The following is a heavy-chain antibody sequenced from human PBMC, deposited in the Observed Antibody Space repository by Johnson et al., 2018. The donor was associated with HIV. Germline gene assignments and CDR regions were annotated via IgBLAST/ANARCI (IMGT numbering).Heavy chain of an antibody. Sequence: QVQLVESGGGVVQPGRSLRLSCAASGFTFSSYAMHWVRQAPGKGLEWVAFIRYDGSNKYYADSVKGRFTISRDNSKNTLYLQMNSLRAEDTAVYYCGRGGRVVMEDVFGIWGQGTMVTVSS. J-gene: IGHJ3*02. D-gene: IGHD3-22*01. V-gene: IGHV3-30*02. CDR3: GRGGRVVMEDVFGI. CDR2: IRYDGSNK. CDR1: GFTFSSYA.